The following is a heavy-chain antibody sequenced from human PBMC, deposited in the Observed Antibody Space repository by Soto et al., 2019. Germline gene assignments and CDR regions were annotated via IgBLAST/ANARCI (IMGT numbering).Heavy chain of an antibody. CDR3: ARASPTGGYDSVDY. Sequence: ASVKVSCKASGGTFSSYAISWVRQAPGQGPEWKGGIIPIFGTANYAQKFQGRVTITADESTSTAYMELRSLRSDDTAVYYCARASPTGGYDSVDYWGQGTLVTVSS. D-gene: IGHD5-12*01. CDR1: GGTFSSYA. V-gene: IGHV1-69*13. J-gene: IGHJ4*02. CDR2: IIPIFGTA.